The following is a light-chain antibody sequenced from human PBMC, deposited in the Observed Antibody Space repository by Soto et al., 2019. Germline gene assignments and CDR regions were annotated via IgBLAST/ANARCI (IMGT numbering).Light chain of an antibody. CDR2: GAS. Sequence: ELVFAQSPVTPSLSPGQRAKLSCRAGQSVSSNYLAWYQQKPGQPPRLLIYGASSRATGIPDRFSGSGSGTEFTLTISSLQSEDFAVYYCQQYNEWPPFTFGQGTRLEIK. J-gene: IGKJ5*01. CDR3: QQYNEWPPFT. CDR1: QSVSSN. V-gene: IGKV3D-15*01.